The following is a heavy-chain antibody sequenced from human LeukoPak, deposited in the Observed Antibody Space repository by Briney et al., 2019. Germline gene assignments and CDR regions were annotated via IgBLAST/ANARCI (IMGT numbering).Heavy chain of an antibody. CDR2: MHHDGSA. V-gene: IGHV4-4*02. CDR1: GGSITTRNF. Sequence: PSETLSLTCAVSGGSITTRNFWSWVRQPPGKGLEWIAEMHHDGSANYNPSLKSRVSMSVDKSKNHFSLRLTSVAAADTAVYYCAREGLGETYFEYWGRGILVTVSS. J-gene: IGHJ4*02. D-gene: IGHD3-10*01. CDR3: AREGLGETYFEY.